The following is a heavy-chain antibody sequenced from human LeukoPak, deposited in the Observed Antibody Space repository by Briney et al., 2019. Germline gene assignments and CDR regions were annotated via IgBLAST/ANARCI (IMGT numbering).Heavy chain of an antibody. D-gene: IGHD3-16*01. CDR1: GYTFTFYG. Sequence: ASVKVSCKAFGYTFTFYGISWVRQAPGQGLEWMGWISGYNGNTKYAQKFQGRVTMTTDTSTSTAYMELRSLKSDDTAVYYCARGEGYGKVWGTNRPGWFDPWGQGTLVTVSS. J-gene: IGHJ5*02. CDR2: ISGYNGNT. V-gene: IGHV1-18*01. CDR3: ARGEGYGKVWGTNRPGWFDP.